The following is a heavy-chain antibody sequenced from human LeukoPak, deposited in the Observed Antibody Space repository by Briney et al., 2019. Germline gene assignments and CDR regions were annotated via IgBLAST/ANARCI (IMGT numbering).Heavy chain of an antibody. CDR2: IYSGGYT. Sequence: GGSLRLSCAASGFTISSHYMSWVRHAPGKGLEGVSVIYSGGYTYYADSVKGRFTISRDNSKNTVYLQVNSLRAEDTAVYYCAKPYYYGSRSYMDYWGQGTLVTVSS. CDR3: AKPYYYGSRSYMDY. V-gene: IGHV3-53*01. D-gene: IGHD3-10*01. J-gene: IGHJ4*02. CDR1: GFTISSHY.